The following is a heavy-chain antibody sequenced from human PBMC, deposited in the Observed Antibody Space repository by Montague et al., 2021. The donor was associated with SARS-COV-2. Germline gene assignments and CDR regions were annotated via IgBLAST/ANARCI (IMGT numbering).Heavy chain of an antibody. CDR3: ARDQVLWFGEHVV. CDR1: GFTFSSYS. D-gene: IGHD3-10*01. J-gene: IGHJ4*02. Sequence: SLRLSCAASGFTFSSYSMNWVRQAPGKGLEWVSYISSNSSTIYYADSVKGRFTISGDNAKNSLYLQMNSLRDEDTAVYFCARDQVLWFGEHVVWGQGTLVTVSS. V-gene: IGHV3-48*02. CDR2: ISSNSSTI.